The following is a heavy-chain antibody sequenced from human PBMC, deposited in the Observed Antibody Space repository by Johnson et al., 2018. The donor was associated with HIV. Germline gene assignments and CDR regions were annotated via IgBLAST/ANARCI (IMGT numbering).Heavy chain of an antibody. Sequence: PLVESGGGVVQPGRSLRLSCAASGFTFRSYAMHWVRQAPGKGLEWVAVISYDCSNKYYADSVKGRFTISRDNSKNTLYLQMNSLRAEDTAVYYWARDRWWGGEWDNAFDIWGQGTMVTVSS. CDR2: ISYDCSNK. CDR1: GFTFRSYA. D-gene: IGHD1-26*01. CDR3: ARDRWWGGEWDNAFDI. J-gene: IGHJ3*02. V-gene: IGHV3-30-3*01.